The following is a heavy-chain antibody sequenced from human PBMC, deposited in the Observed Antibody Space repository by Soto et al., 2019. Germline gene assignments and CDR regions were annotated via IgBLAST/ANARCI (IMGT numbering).Heavy chain of an antibody. D-gene: IGHD3-3*01. CDR1: GFSLTTSGVG. J-gene: IGHJ4*02. CDR2: IYWDDDK. CDR3: AHRLGRLVFGVVTTTAIYFDF. Sequence: QITLKESGPTVVKPTETLTLTCTFSGFSLTTSGVGVGWVRQSPGKAPEWLALIYWDDDKRYSTSLKSRLTITKDTSKNLVVLTMASVDPADAASYYCAHRLGRLVFGVVTTTAIYFDFWGQGTPVVVSS. V-gene: IGHV2-5*02.